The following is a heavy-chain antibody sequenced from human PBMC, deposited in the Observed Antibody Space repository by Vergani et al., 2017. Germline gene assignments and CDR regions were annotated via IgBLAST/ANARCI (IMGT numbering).Heavy chain of an antibody. CDR3: ARSGDYVWGSPGPENKKNDY. J-gene: IGHJ4*02. CDR2: IIPILGIA. Sequence: QVQLVQSGAEVKKPGSSVKVSCKASGGTFSSYTISWVRQAPGQGLEWMGRIIPILGIANYAQKFQGRVTITADKSTSTAYMELSSLRSEDTAVYYCARSGDYVWGSPGPENKKNDYWGQGTLVTVSS. V-gene: IGHV1-69*02. D-gene: IGHD3-16*01. CDR1: GGTFSSYT.